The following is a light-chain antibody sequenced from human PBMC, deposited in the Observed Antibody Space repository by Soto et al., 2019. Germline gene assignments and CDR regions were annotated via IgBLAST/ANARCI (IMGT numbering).Light chain of an antibody. J-gene: IGKJ1*01. CDR1: QSVSSSY. CDR3: QQYGSSPRT. CDR2: GAS. Sequence: EILLTQSPSTLSLAPGEGATLSCRASQSVSSSYLAWYQQKPGQAPRLLIYGASSRATGIPDRFSGSGSGTDFTLTISRLEPEDFAVYYCQQYGSSPRTFGQGTKVDIK. V-gene: IGKV3-20*01.